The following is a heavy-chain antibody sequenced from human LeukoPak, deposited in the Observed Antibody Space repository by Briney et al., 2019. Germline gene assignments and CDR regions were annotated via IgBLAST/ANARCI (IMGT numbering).Heavy chain of an antibody. CDR3: TRDSGTYNWLDP. Sequence: PGGSLRLSCAASGFTFSGSAIHWVRQSSGKGLEWAGHIDIKDNFYATTSAASVTGRFTISRDDSKNTAYLQMNSLKTEDTALYYCTRDSGTYNWLDPWGQGTLVTVSS. CDR2: IDIKDNFYAT. D-gene: IGHD1-26*01. V-gene: IGHV3-73*01. CDR1: GFTFSGSA. J-gene: IGHJ5*02.